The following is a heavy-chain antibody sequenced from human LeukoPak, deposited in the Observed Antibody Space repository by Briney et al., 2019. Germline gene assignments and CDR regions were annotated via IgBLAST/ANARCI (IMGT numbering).Heavy chain of an antibody. CDR2: FYTFGNT. CDR1: GGSMSSYY. D-gene: IGHD1-26*01. CDR3: ARSGAYSTGFDY. V-gene: IGHV4-4*07. Sequence: SETLSLTCTVSGGSMSSYYWSWIRQPAGKGLEWIGRFYTFGNTNYNASLKSRVTISLDESRNQFSLNLSSVTAADTAVYYCARSGAYSTGFDYWGRGTLVTVSS. J-gene: IGHJ4*02.